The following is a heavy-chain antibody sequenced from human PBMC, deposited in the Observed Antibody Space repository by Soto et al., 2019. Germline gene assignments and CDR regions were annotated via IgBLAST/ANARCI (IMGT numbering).Heavy chain of an antibody. CDR2: IYYSGST. Sequence: SETLSLTCTVSGGSISSGGYYWSWIRQHPGKGLEWIGYIYYSGSTYYNPSLKSRVTISVDTSKNQFSLKLSSVTAADTAVYYCAREQLWLGDAFDIWGQGTTVTVSS. V-gene: IGHV4-31*03. CDR1: GGSISSGGYY. J-gene: IGHJ3*02. D-gene: IGHD5-18*01. CDR3: AREQLWLGDAFDI.